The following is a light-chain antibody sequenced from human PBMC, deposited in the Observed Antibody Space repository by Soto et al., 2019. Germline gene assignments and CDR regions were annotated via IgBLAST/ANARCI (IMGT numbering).Light chain of an antibody. CDR2: GAS. V-gene: IGKV3-20*01. CDR1: QSVSSSY. J-gene: IGKJ1*01. CDR3: QQYGSSPVT. Sequence: EIVLTQSPGTLSLSPGERAIFSCRASQSVSSSYLAWYQQKPGQAPRLLIYGASSRATGIPDRFSGSGSGTDFTLTISRLEPEDFAVYYCQQYGSSPVTFGQGTKVETK.